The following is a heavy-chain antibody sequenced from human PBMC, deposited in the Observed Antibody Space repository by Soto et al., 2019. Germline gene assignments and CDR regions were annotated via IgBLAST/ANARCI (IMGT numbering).Heavy chain of an antibody. CDR2: IYYSGST. CDR1: GDSMSSSDYF. V-gene: IGHV4-39*01. D-gene: IGHD6-19*01. CDR3: ARRTVNIRTFYSGLKTHCFDY. Sequence: TSETLSLTCAVSGDSMSSSDYFWGWIRPPPGKGLEGIGSIYYSGSTYYNPSLQSRVAISVDTSKNQFSLKLKSVTAADTAIYYCARRTVNIRTFYSGLKTHCFDYWGQGAPVTVSS. J-gene: IGHJ4*02.